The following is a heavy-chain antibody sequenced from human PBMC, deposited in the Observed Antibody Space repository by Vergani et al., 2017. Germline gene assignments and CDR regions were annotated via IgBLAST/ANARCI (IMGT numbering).Heavy chain of an antibody. CDR3: VRGIPYYDFWSGYYNDYYYYYMDV. CDR1: GFTFSSYS. Sequence: EVQLVESGGGLVKPGGSLRLSCAASGFTFSSYSMNWVRQAPGKGLEWVSSISSSSSYIYYADSVKGRFTISRDNAKNSLYLQMNSLRAEDTAVYYCVRGIPYYDFWSGYYNDYYYYYMDVWGKGTTVTVSS. J-gene: IGHJ6*03. V-gene: IGHV3-21*01. CDR2: ISSSSSYI. D-gene: IGHD3-3*01.